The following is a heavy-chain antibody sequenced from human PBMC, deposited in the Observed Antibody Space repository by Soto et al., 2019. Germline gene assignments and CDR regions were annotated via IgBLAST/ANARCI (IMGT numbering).Heavy chain of an antibody. D-gene: IGHD3-3*02. J-gene: IGHJ4*02. CDR3: AISSRNSLAWVFDY. CDR1: GGTFSSYA. CDR2: IIPIFGTA. V-gene: IGHV1-69*01. Sequence: QVQLVQSGAEVKKPGSSVKVSCKASGGTFSSYAISWVRQAPGQGLEWMGGIIPIFGTANYAQKFQGRVTMTADESTSKAYMELSSLRAEDTAVYYCAISSRNSLAWVFDYWGQGTLVTVSS.